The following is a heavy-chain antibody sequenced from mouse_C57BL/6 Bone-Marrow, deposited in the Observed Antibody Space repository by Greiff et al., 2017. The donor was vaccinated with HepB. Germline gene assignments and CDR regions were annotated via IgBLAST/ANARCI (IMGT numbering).Heavy chain of an antibody. CDR3: ARVYYSNYEGGAMDY. D-gene: IGHD2-5*01. Sequence: VQLQQPGAELVKPGASVKLSCKASGYTFTSYWMQWVKQRPGQGLEWIGEIDPSDSYTNYNQKFKGKATLTVDTSSSTAYMQLSSLTSEDSAVYYCARVYYSNYEGGAMDYWGQGTSVTVSS. CDR2: IDPSDSYT. J-gene: IGHJ4*01. CDR1: GYTFTSYW. V-gene: IGHV1-50*01.